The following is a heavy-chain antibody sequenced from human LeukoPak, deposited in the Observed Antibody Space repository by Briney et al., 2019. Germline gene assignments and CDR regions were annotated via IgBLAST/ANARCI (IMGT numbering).Heavy chain of an antibody. CDR2: INHSGST. J-gene: IGHJ3*02. V-gene: IGHV4-39*07. CDR3: AREEYYLSAFDI. CDR1: GGSISSSSYY. Sequence: PSETLSLTCTVSGGSISSSSYYWSWIRQPPGKGLEWIGEINHSGSTNYNPSLKSRATISVDTSKNQFSLKLSSVTAADTAVYYCAREEYYLSAFDIWGQGTMVTVSS. D-gene: IGHD2/OR15-2a*01.